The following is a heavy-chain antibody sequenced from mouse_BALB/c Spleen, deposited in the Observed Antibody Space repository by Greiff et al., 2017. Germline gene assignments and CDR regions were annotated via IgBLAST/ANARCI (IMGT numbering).Heavy chain of an antibody. D-gene: IGHD1-2*01. J-gene: IGHJ3*01. V-gene: IGHV7-3*02. CDR1: GFTFTDYY. Sequence: EVMLVESGGGLVQPGGSLRLSCVTSGFTFTDYYMTWVRQPPGKALEWLAFIRNKVNGYTTDYSASVKGRFTISRDNSQSILYLQMNTLRAEDSATSYCARGYYGYNWFAYWGQGTLVTVSA. CDR3: ARGYYGYNWFAY. CDR2: IRNKVNGYTT.